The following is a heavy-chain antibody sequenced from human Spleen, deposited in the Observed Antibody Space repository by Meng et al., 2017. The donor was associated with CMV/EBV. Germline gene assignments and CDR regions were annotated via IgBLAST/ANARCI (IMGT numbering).Heavy chain of an antibody. V-gene: IGHV4-30-4*08. CDR2: IYRSGIT. Sequence: SETLSLTCTVSGASISSGDYHWTWIRQPPGKGLGWIGYIYRSGITYYNPSLKSRLTMSVETSKNQFSLRLKSVTAADTAVYYCARVADTGCFDFWGQGTLVTVSS. CDR3: ARVADTGCFDF. CDR1: GASISSGDYH. D-gene: IGHD3-10*01. J-gene: IGHJ4*02.